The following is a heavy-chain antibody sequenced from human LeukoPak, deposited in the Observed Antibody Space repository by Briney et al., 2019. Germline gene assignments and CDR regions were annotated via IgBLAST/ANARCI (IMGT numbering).Heavy chain of an antibody. J-gene: IGHJ4*02. CDR3: ATDRGGGKEWLLWFDY. CDR2: MTPTSGNT. Sequence: GASVKVSCKASGDDFTRYDINWVRQATGQGLEWMGWMTPTSGNTGYAQTFQGRVIMTWNNAISTAYMELSSLGSEDSGVYFCATDRGGGKEWLLWFDYWGQGTLVTVSS. V-gene: IGHV1-8*01. D-gene: IGHD3-3*01. CDR1: GDDFTRYD.